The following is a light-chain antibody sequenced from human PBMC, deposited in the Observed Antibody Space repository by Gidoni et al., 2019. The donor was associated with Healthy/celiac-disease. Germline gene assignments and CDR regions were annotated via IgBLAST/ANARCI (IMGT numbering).Light chain of an antibody. CDR2: WAS. CDR1: RSVLYSSNNKNY. Sequence: DIVITQSPDPLTVSLCERATINCKSSRSVLYSSNNKNYLAWYQQKPGQPPKLLIYWASTRESGVPDRFSGSGSGTDFTLNISSLQAEDVAVYYCKQYYTTPLTFGQGTRLEIK. J-gene: IGKJ5*01. V-gene: IGKV4-1*01. CDR3: KQYYTTPLT.